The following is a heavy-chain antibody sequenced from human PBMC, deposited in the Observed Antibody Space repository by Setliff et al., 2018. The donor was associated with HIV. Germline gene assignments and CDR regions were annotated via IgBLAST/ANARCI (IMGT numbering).Heavy chain of an antibody. V-gene: IGHV3-21*01. J-gene: IGHJ4*02. D-gene: IGHD3-3*01. CDR1: GFTFDDYA. Sequence: PGGSLRLSCAASGFTFDDYAMHWVRQAPGKGLEWVSSISSSSRSKYYADSVKGRFTISRDNAKNSLYLQMNSLTAEDTAVYYCARDVSWRVRTYIDYWGQGALVTVSS. CDR3: ARDVSWRVRTYIDY. CDR2: ISSSSRSK.